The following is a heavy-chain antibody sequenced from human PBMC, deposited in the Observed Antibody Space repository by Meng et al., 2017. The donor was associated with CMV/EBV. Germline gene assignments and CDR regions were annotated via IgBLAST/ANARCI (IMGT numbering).Heavy chain of an antibody. CDR3: ARVISGY. Sequence: GSLRLSCAVYGGSFSGYYWSWIHQPPGRGLEWIGEIKHSGSTNYNPSLKSRYTISVDTPKNQFPLKLSSVAAADTAVYYGARVISGYWGQGTLVTVSS. V-gene: IGHV4-34*01. CDR1: GGSFSGYY. CDR2: IKHSGST. D-gene: IGHD3-3*02. J-gene: IGHJ4*02.